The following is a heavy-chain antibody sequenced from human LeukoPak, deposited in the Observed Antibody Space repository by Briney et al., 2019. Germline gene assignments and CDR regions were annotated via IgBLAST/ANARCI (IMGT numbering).Heavy chain of an antibody. J-gene: IGHJ5*02. CDR1: GYTFTGYY. CDR3: ARPSYYGANWFDP. D-gene: IGHD1-26*01. Sequence: ASVKVSCKASGYTFTGYYMHWVRQAPGRGLEWMGRINPNSGGTNYAQKFQGRVTMTRDTSISTAYMELSRLRSDDTAVYYCARPSYYGANWFDPWGQGTLVTVSS. V-gene: IGHV1-2*06. CDR2: INPNSGGT.